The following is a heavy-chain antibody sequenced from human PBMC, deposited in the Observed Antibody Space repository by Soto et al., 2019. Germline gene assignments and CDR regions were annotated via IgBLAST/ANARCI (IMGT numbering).Heavy chain of an antibody. CDR1: GFAFRTYA. V-gene: IGHV3-23*01. D-gene: IGHD2-21*02. J-gene: IGHJ6*02. CDR2: IWGSGDRT. CDR3: AKTGPYCGGDCSRYFYGMDV. Sequence: GGSLRTSSSASGFAFRTYAMAWVRQPPGKALQLVSGIWGSGDRTFYADSVKGRFTISRDNSRNTLYLQMYSLTAEDTALYYCAKTGPYCGGDCSRYFYGMDVWGQGTTVTVSS.